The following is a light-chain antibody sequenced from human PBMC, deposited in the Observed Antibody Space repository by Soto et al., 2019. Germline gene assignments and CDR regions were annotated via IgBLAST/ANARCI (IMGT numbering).Light chain of an antibody. J-gene: IGKJ2*01. V-gene: IGKV1-39*01. CDR1: QSITSY. Sequence: DIQMTKSPSSLSASVGDRVTITCRASQSITSYLHWYQHKPGRAPMLLIYAVSNVQRGVPSRFSGSGSGTDVTLTISGLQPEDLGTYYCQQSYNTPYTFGQGTKLQIK. CDR2: AVS. CDR3: QQSYNTPYT.